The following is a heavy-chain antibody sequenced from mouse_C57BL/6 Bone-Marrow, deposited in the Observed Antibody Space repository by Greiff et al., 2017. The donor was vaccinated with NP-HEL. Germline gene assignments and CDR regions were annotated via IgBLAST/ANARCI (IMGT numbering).Heavy chain of an antibody. Sequence: EVMLVESGTVLARPGASVKMSCKTSGYTFTSYWMHWVKQRPGQGLEWIGAIYPGNSDTSYNQKFKGKAKLTAVTSASTAYMELSSLTNEDSAVYYCTRSPFTTVVATGYFDVWGTGTTVTVSS. J-gene: IGHJ1*03. D-gene: IGHD1-1*01. V-gene: IGHV1-5*01. CDR1: GYTFTSYW. CDR3: TRSPFTTVVATGYFDV. CDR2: IYPGNSDT.